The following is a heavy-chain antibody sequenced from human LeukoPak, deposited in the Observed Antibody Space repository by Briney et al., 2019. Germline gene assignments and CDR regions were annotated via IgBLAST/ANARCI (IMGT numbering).Heavy chain of an antibody. V-gene: IGHV6-1*01. D-gene: IGHD1-1*01. CDR3: VRDVSTRARVFDS. J-gene: IGHJ4*02. CDR1: GDSVSSNSAA. CDR2: TYYKSKWYN. Sequence: SQTLSLTCAISGDSVSSNSAAWSWIRQSPSRGLEWLGRTYYKSKWYNDYAVSVKSRITVNADTSKNQFSLQLNSVTPEDTAVYYCVRDVSTRARVFDSWGQGTLVTVSS.